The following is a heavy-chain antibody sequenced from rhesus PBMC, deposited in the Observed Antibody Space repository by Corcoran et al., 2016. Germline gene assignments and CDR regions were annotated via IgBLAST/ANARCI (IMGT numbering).Heavy chain of an antibody. V-gene: IGHV4-80*01. CDR1: GASISSNW. CDR2: INGNSGST. Sequence: QVQLQESGPGLVKPSETLSLTCTVSGASISSNWWSLIRQPPGKGLEWIGEINGNSGSTNYNPSLKSRVTISKDASKNQFSLKLSSVTAADTAVYYCARRGGDYYYGLDSWGQGVVVTVSS. CDR3: ARRGGDYYYGLDS. J-gene: IGHJ6*01. D-gene: IGHD3-34*01.